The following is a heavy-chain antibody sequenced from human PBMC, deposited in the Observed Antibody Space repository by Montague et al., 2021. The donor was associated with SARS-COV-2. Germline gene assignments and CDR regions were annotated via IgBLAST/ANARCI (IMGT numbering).Heavy chain of an antibody. CDR2: ISISGST. CDR1: GSSISSGSYY. D-gene: IGHD6-19*01. V-gene: IGHV4-61*02. J-gene: IGHJ4*02. CDR3: ARDIAVAGLFDY. Sequence: TLSLTCTVSGSSISSGSYYWSWIRQPAGKGLEWIGRISISGSTNYNPSLKSRVTISVDTSKNQFSLKLGSVTAADTAVYYCARDIAVAGLFDYWGQGTLVTVSS.